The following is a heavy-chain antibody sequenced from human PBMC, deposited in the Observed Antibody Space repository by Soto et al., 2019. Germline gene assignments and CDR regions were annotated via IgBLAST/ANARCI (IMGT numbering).Heavy chain of an antibody. CDR2: IYHSGST. Sequence: SETLSLTCAVSSGSISSSNWWSWVRQPPGKGLEWIGEIYHSGSTNYNPSLKSRVTISVDKSKNQFSLKLSSVTAADTAVYYCASHPVRAEQWLAPFDYWGQGTLVTVSS. D-gene: IGHD6-19*01. CDR1: SGSISSSNW. CDR3: ASHPVRAEQWLAPFDY. V-gene: IGHV4-4*02. J-gene: IGHJ4*02.